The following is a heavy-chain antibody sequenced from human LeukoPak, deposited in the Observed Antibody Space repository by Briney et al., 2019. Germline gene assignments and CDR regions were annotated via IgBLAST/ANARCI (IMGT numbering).Heavy chain of an antibody. V-gene: IGHV1-2*02. D-gene: IGHD6-6*01. CDR1: GYTFTGYY. CDR2: INPNSVCT. CDR3: ARARGSSSSDY. J-gene: IGHJ4*02. Sequence: ASVKVSCKASGYTFTGYYMHWVRQAPGQGLEWMGWINPNSVCTNYSQKFQGRVTMTRDTSISTAYMELSRLRSDDTAVYYCARARGSSSSDYWGQGTLVTVSS.